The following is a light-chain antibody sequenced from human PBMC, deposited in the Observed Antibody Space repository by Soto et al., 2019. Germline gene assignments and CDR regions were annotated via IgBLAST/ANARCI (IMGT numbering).Light chain of an antibody. J-gene: IGKJ5*01. CDR1: QGISNY. CDR3: QQYGDSPRT. CDR2: AAS. V-gene: IGKV1-27*01. Sequence: DIQMTQSPSSLSASVGDRVTITCRASQGISNYLAWYQQKPGKVPKLLIYAASTLQSGVPSRFSGSGSGTDFTLTIARLEPEDFAVYYCQQYGDSPRTFGQGTRLEIK.